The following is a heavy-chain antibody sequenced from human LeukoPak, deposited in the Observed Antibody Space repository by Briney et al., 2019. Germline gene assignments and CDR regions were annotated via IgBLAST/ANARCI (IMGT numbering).Heavy chain of an antibody. CDR2: ISSSGSTI. Sequence: GGSLRLSCAASGFTSSSYEMHWVRQAPGKGLEWVSYISSSGSTIYYADSVKGRFTISRDNAKNSLYLQMNSLRAEDTAVYYCARAHNWKYGTFDYWGQGTLVTVSS. D-gene: IGHD1-7*01. CDR3: ARAHNWKYGTFDY. J-gene: IGHJ4*02. V-gene: IGHV3-48*03. CDR1: GFTSSSYE.